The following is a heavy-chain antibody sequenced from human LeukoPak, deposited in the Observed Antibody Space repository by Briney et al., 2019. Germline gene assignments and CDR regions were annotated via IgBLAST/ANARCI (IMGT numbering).Heavy chain of an antibody. D-gene: IGHD3-10*01. V-gene: IGHV3-21*01. J-gene: IGHJ6*02. CDR1: GFTFSSYS. CDR3: ARPHPSDYYGSGSYLGYYYYGMDV. CDR2: ITSSSSYI. Sequence: PGGSLRLSCAASGFTFSSYSMNWVRQAPGKGLEWVSSITSSSSYIYYADSVKGRFTISRDNAKNSLYLQMNSLRAEDTAVYYCARPHPSDYYGSGSYLGYYYYGMDVWGQGTTVTVSS.